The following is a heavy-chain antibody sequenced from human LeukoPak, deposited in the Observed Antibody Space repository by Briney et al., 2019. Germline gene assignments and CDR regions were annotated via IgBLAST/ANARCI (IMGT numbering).Heavy chain of an antibody. Sequence: ASVKVSCKASGGTFSSYAISWVRQAPGQGLEWMGGIIPIFGTANYAQKFQGRVTITRNTSISTAYMELSSLRSEDTAVYYCARGDYDILTGYYSCWFDPWGQGTLVTVSS. CDR2: IIPIFGTA. V-gene: IGHV1-69*05. CDR1: GGTFSSYA. J-gene: IGHJ5*02. D-gene: IGHD3-9*01. CDR3: ARGDYDILTGYYSCWFDP.